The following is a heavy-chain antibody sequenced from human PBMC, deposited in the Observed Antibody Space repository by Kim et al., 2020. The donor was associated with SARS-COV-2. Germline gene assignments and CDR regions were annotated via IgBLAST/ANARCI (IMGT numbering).Heavy chain of an antibody. Sequence: GGSLRLSCAASGFTFSRYWMHWVRQAPGKGLVWVSCISTDVTNTRYADSVNGRFTISRDNAKNTLFLQMNSLRVEDTAVYFCVRAQIGPFSLAADSWGRGTLVTVSS. CDR1: GFTFSRYW. D-gene: IGHD3-16*01. CDR2: ISTDVTNT. J-gene: IGHJ4*02. V-gene: IGHV3-74*01. CDR3: VRAQIGPFSLAADS.